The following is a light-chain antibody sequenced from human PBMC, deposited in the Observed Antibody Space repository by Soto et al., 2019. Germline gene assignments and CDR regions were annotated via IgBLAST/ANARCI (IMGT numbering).Light chain of an antibody. CDR1: SSDIGGYKY. Sequence: QSALTQPASVSGSPGQSITISCTGTSSDIGGYKYVSWYQQHPGKAPKLMIYEVSNRPSGVSNRFSGSKSGNTASLTISGLQAEDEADYYCSPYTSSSTVVFGGGTKLTVL. V-gene: IGLV2-14*01. CDR3: SPYTSSSTVV. CDR2: EVS. J-gene: IGLJ2*01.